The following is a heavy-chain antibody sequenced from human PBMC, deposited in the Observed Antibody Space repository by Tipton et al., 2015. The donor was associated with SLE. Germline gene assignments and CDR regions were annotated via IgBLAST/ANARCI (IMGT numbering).Heavy chain of an antibody. J-gene: IGHJ3*02. D-gene: IGHD6-19*01. V-gene: IGHV3-33*01. Sequence: SLSLSCAASGFTFSSYGMHWVRQAPGKGLEWVAVIWYDGSNKYYADSVKGRFTISRDNSKNTLYLQMNSLRAEDTAVYYCAREGSIVIAVAGDAFDIWGQGTMVTVSS. CDR3: AREGSIVIAVAGDAFDI. CDR2: IWYDGSNK. CDR1: GFTFSSYG.